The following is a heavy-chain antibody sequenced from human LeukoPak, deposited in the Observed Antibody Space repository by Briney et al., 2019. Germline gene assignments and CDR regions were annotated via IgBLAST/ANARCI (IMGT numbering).Heavy chain of an antibody. CDR3: ARGLAARRNFDY. V-gene: IGHV4-34*01. Sequence: SSETLSLTGAVYGGSFSGYYWSWIRQPPGKGLEWIGEINHSGSTNYNPSLKSRVTISVDTSKNQFSLKLSSVTAADTAVYYCARGLAARRNFDYWGQGTLVTVSS. CDR2: INHSGST. D-gene: IGHD6-6*01. J-gene: IGHJ4*02. CDR1: GGSFSGYY.